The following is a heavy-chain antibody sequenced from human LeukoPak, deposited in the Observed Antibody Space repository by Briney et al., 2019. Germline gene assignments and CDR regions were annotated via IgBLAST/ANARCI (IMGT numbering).Heavy chain of an antibody. D-gene: IGHD2/OR15-2a*01. J-gene: IGHJ4*02. CDR3: VTFYETY. CDR2: INSDGSWT. Sequence: GGSLRLSCAASGFTFSGYWMHWARQAPGKGLVWVSHINSDGSWTGYADSVKGRFTISKDNAKNTVSLQMNNLRAEDTAVYYCVTFYETYWGRGTLVTVSS. V-gene: IGHV3-74*01. CDR1: GFTFSGYW.